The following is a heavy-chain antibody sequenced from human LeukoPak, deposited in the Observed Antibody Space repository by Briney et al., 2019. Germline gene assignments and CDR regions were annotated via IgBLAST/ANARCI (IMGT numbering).Heavy chain of an antibody. CDR3: ARGDYYSSDY. Sequence: SETLSLTCTVSGGSISSYYWSWIRQPPGKGLEWIGYIYYSGNTNYNPSLKSRVTISVDTSKNQFSLKLSSVTAADTAVYYCARGDYYSSDYWGQGTLVTISS. CDR1: GGSISSYY. CDR2: IYYSGNT. D-gene: IGHD2-21*02. V-gene: IGHV4-59*12. J-gene: IGHJ4*02.